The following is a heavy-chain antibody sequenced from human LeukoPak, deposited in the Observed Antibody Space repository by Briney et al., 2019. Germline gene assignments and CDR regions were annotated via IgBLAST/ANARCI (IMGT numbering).Heavy chain of an antibody. CDR3: ARGLMYYDTSGFGDY. CDR1: GFTFSSYA. CDR2: ISGSAIST. V-gene: IGHV3-23*01. J-gene: IGHJ4*02. Sequence: GGSLRLSCAASGFTFSSYAMSWIRQAPGKGLEWVSTISGSAISTYYADSVKGRFTISRDNSKNTLYLQMNSPRAEDTAVYYCARGLMYYDTSGFGDYWGQGTLVTVSS. D-gene: IGHD3-22*01.